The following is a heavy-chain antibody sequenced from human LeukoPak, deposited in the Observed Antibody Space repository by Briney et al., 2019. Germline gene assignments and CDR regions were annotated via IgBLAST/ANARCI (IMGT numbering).Heavy chain of an antibody. D-gene: IGHD2-2*01. CDR3: AKRGLPTAMYFFDY. V-gene: IGHV3-66*01. CDR2: IYSGGST. J-gene: IGHJ4*02. Sequence: PGGSLRLSCAASGFTFSSYSMNWVRQAPGKGLEWVSLIYSGGSTYYADSVKGRFTISRDNSKNTLYLQMNRLRADDTAVYYCAKRGLPTAMYFFDYWGQGTLVTVSS. CDR1: GFTFSSYS.